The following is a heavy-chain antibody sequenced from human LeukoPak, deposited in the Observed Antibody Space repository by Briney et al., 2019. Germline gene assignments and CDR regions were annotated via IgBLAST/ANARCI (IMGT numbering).Heavy chain of an antibody. D-gene: IGHD6-13*01. J-gene: IGHJ4*02. Sequence: GGSLRLSCAASGFTVSSNYMSWVRQAPGKGLEWVSVIYSGGSTYYADSVKGRFTISRDNSKNTLYLQMNSLRAEDTAVYYCAREEPLSSSCYFDYWGQGTLVTVSS. CDR1: GFTVSSNY. CDR3: AREEPLSSSCYFDY. V-gene: IGHV3-66*01. CDR2: IYSGGST.